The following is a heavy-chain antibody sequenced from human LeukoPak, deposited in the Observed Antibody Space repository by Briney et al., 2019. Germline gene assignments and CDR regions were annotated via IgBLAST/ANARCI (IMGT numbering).Heavy chain of an antibody. CDR2: ISYDGSNK. Sequence: HAGRSLRLSCAASGFTFSSYAMHWVRQAPGKGLEWVAVISYDGSNKYYADSVKGRFTISRDNSKNTLYLQMNSLRAEDTAVYYCARGGDIVATIGIDYWGQGTLVTVSS. J-gene: IGHJ4*02. V-gene: IGHV3-30*04. D-gene: IGHD5-12*01. CDR1: GFTFSSYA. CDR3: ARGGDIVATIGIDY.